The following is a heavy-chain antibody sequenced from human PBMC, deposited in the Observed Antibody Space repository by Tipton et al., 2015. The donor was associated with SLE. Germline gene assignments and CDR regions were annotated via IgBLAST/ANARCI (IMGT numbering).Heavy chain of an antibody. CDR1: GGSISSHY. CDR3: ARGGGIVGATRGVY. D-gene: IGHD1-26*01. Sequence: TLSLTCTVSGGSISSHYWSWIRQPPGKGLEWIGYIYYSGSTNYNPSLKSRVTISVDTSKNQFSLKLSSVTAADTAVYYCARGGGIVGATRGVYWGQGTLVTVSS. CDR2: IYYSGST. J-gene: IGHJ4*02. V-gene: IGHV4-59*11.